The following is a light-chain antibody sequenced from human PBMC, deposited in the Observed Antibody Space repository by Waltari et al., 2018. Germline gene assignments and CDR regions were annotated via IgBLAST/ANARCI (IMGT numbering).Light chain of an antibody. J-gene: IGLJ2*01. V-gene: IGLV2-18*02. CDR2: EVT. Sequence: QSALTQPPSVPGSPGQPVIIPCTRSSSYAGRDTRLSWYQQAPGTAPKPIIYEVTLRPSGVPDRFSGSKSGNTASLTISGLRADDEADYYCSSYTATSTVLFGGGTKLTVL. CDR3: SSYTATSTVL. CDR1: SSYAGRDTR.